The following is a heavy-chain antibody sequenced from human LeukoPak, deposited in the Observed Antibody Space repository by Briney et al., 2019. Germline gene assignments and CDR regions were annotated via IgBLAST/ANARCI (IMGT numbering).Heavy chain of an antibody. CDR1: GFTFSRYG. CDR2: ISYDGSNK. Sequence: GRSLRLSCAASGFTFSRYGLHWVRQAPGKGLEWVSAISYDGSNKYYADSVKGRFTISRDNSKNTLYLQMNSLRAEDTAVYYCAKDSYDSSGLDYWGQGTLVTVSS. CDR3: AKDSYDSSGLDY. J-gene: IGHJ4*02. D-gene: IGHD3-22*01. V-gene: IGHV3-30*18.